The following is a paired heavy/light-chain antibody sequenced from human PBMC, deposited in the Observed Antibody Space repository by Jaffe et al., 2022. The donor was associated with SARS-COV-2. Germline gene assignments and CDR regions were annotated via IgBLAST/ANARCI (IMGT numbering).Heavy chain of an antibody. CDR2: ISFDRSIE. CDR3: ARGYYDSSDNWFDP. V-gene: IGHV3-30*04. CDR1: GFTFSRFA. Sequence: QVQLVESGGGVVQPGRSLRLSCAASGFTFSRFAMHWVRQAPGKGLEWVALISFDRSIESYADSVKGRFTISRDNSKKTLYLQMNSLRSEDTAVYYCARGYYDSSDNWFDPWGQGTLVTVSS. D-gene: IGHD3-22*01. J-gene: IGHJ5*02.
Light chain of an antibody. CDR1: SSDVGGYNS. CDR2: EVN. J-gene: IGLJ1*01. CDR3: SSNAGRYNFV. V-gene: IGLV2-8*01. Sequence: QSALTQSPSASGSPGQSVTISCTGTSSDVGGYNSVSWYQQHPGKAPKLMIYEVNKRPSGVPDRFSGSKSGNTASLTVSGLQAEDEADYYCSSNAGRYNFVFGTGTKVTVL.